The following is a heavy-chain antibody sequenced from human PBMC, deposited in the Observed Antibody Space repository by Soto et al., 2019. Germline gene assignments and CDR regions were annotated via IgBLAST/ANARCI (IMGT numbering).Heavy chain of an antibody. D-gene: IGHD6-19*01. CDR3: ARVPGYSSGWAHY. J-gene: IGHJ4*02. V-gene: IGHV1-18*01. CDR2: ISTYNGKT. CDR1: GYTFTSYG. Sequence: ASVKVSCKASGYTFTSYGISWVRQAPGQGLEWMGWISTYNGKTDYAQILQGRVTMTTVTSTSTAYMELRSLRSDDTAVYYCARVPGYSSGWAHYWGQGTLVPVS.